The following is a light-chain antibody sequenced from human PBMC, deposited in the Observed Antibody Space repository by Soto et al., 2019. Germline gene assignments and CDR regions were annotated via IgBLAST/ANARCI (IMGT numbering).Light chain of an antibody. CDR2: KVS. Sequence: DVVMSQSPLSLPVTLGQPASISCRSSQSLVKTDGITYLNWFHQRPGQSPRRXXYKVSNRDSGVPDRFSGSGSGTDFTLKISRVEAEDVGVYYCMQGTHWPPITFGQGTRLEIK. J-gene: IGKJ5*01. CDR1: QSLVKTDGITY. CDR3: MQGTHWPPIT. V-gene: IGKV2-30*01.